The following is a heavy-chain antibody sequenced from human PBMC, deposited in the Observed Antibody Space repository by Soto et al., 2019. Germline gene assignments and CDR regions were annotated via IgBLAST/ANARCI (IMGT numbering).Heavy chain of an antibody. D-gene: IGHD3-10*01. CDR3: ARDPGIYYYYYGMDV. Sequence: SETLSLTCTVSGGSISSGGYYWSWIRQRPGKGLEWIGYIYYSGSTYYNPSLKSRVTISVDTSKNQFSLKLSSVTAADTAVYYCARDPGIYYYYYGMDVWGQGTTVTVSS. V-gene: IGHV4-31*03. CDR1: GGSISSGGYY. J-gene: IGHJ6*02. CDR2: IYYSGST.